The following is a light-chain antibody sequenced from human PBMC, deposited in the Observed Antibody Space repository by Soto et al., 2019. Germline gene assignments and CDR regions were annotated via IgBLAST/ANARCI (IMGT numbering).Light chain of an antibody. CDR1: QGINIF. CDR2: AAS. J-gene: IGKJ1*01. Sequence: DIQLTQSPSFLSASVGDRVTITCRASQGINIFLAWFQQKPGKAPNLLISAASTLQSGVPSRFSGSGSETEFTLTITSLQPEDFATYYCQQYNSYSQTFGQGTKV. V-gene: IGKV1-9*01. CDR3: QQYNSYSQT.